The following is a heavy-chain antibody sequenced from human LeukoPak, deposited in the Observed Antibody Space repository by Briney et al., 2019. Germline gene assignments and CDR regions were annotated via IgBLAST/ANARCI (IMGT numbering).Heavy chain of an antibody. D-gene: IGHD3-10*01. Sequence: SETLSLTCTVSGDSINTYSWHWIRQPPGKGLEWIGHIYYSGSTNYNPSLRSRVTMSVDTSKNHFSLRLTSVTAADTAVYYCARIPVYYSSGSYHFDLWGRGTLVTVSS. V-gene: IGHV4-59*08. CDR3: ARIPVYYSSGSYHFDL. CDR1: GDSINTYS. J-gene: IGHJ2*01. CDR2: IYYSGST.